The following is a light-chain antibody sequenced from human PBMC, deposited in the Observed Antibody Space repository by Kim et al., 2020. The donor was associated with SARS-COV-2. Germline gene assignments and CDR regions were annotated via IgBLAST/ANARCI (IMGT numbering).Light chain of an antibody. CDR2: SAS. CDR1: QSISSH. V-gene: IGKV1-39*01. J-gene: IGKJ3*01. Sequence: ASVGDRVTIPCRPTQSISSHLNWYQQKPGRAPKLLISSASTLQGGVPSRFIGSGSTTDFTLTISSLQPEDFATYFCQQSYITPFTFGPGTKVDIK. CDR3: QQSYITPFT.